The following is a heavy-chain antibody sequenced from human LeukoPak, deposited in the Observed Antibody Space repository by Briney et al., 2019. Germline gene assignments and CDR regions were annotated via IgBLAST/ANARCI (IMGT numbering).Heavy chain of an antibody. Sequence: SQILSLTCTVSGGSISSGSYYWSWIRQPAGKGLEWIGRIYTSGSTNYNPSLKSRVTISVDTSKNQFSLKLSSVTAAGTAVYYCARDQYYYGSGSSNPTYYYYYYYMDVWGKGTTVTVSS. CDR2: IYTSGST. J-gene: IGHJ6*03. CDR3: ARDQYYYGSGSSNPTYYYYYYYMDV. V-gene: IGHV4-61*02. CDR1: GGSISSGSYY. D-gene: IGHD3-10*01.